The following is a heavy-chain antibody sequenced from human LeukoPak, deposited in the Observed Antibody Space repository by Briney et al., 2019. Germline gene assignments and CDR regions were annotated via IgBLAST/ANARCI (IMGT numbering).Heavy chain of an antibody. J-gene: IGHJ4*02. CDR2: IDSSSRTI. D-gene: IGHD3-16*01. CDR3: ARRVPSQVITDYFDY. Sequence: GGSLRLSCAASGFTFSSYSMNWVRQAPGKGLEWISFIDSSSRTIFYAEPVKGRFTISRDNAKNSLFLQMNSLRAEDTAVYYCARRVPSQVITDYFDYWGQGTLVTVSS. V-gene: IGHV3-48*04. CDR1: GFTFSSYS.